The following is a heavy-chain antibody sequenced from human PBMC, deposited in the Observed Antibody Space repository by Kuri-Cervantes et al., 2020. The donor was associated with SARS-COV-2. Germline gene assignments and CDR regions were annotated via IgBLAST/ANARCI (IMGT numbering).Heavy chain of an antibody. CDR3: AKSPFWFAGVSP. J-gene: IGHJ5*02. CDR1: GFTFSSYA. D-gene: IGHD3-3*01. CDR2: ISGSGGST. V-gene: IGHV3-23*01. Sequence: ETLSLTCAASGFTFSSYAMSWVRQAPGKGLEWVSAISGSGGSTYYADSVKGRFTISRDNSKNTLYLQVNSLRAEDTAVYYCAKSPFWFAGVSPWGQGTLATVSS.